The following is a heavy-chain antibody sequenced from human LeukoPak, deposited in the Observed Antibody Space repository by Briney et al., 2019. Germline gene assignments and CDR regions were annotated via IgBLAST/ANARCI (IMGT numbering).Heavy chain of an antibody. CDR1: GFTFNRYN. CDR2: ISTSSSYI. J-gene: IGHJ6*04. V-gene: IGHV3-21*01. D-gene: IGHD3-10*02. CDR3: AELGITMIGGL. Sequence: GGSLRLSCAASGFTFNRYNMNWVRRAPGKGLEWVSSISTSSSYIYYADSVRGRFTISRDNAKNSLYLQMNSLRVEDTAVYYCAELGITMIGGLWGKGTTVTISS.